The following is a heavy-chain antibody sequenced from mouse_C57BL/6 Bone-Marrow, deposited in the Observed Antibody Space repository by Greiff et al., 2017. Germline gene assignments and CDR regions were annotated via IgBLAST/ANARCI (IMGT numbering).Heavy chain of an antibody. V-gene: IGHV1-85*01. D-gene: IGHD1-1*01. CDR2: LYPRDGSP. CDR1: GYTFTSYD. J-gene: IGHJ1*03. Sequence: QVQLQQSGPELVKPGASVKLSCKASGYTFTSYDINWVKQRPGPGLEWIGWLYPRDGSPKYNEKFKGKATLPVDTYASTAYMELHSLTSEDSAVYFCARLEFDGSSGDWYFDVWGTGTTVTGSS. CDR3: ARLEFDGSSGDWYFDV.